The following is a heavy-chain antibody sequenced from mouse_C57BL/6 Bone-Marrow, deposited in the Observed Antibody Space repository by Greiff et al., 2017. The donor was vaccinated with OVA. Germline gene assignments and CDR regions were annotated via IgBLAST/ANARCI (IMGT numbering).Heavy chain of an antibody. V-gene: IGHV1-63*01. CDR3: ARGRGSYFDD. J-gene: IGHJ2*01. Sequence: QVQLQQSGAELVKPGTSVKLSCKASGYTFTNYWIGWAKQRPGHGLEWIGDIYPGGGYTNYNEKFKGKATLTADKSSSTAYMQFSSLTSEDSAIYYCARGRGSYFDDRGKGTTVTVSS. CDR1: GYTFTNYW. CDR2: IYPGGGYT.